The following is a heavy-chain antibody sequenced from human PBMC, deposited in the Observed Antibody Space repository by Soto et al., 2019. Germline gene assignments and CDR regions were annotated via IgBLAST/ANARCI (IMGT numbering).Heavy chain of an antibody. D-gene: IGHD6-19*01. V-gene: IGHV1-46*03. J-gene: IGHJ3*02. Sequence: QVQLVQSGAEVKKPGASVKISCEASGYSFTSQYVHWVRQAPGQGLEWMGIINPNGGSTTYAQKFQGRDPTPRDTSTGTGYMEPGSLKSGVTAVYYWAREQWRRRGGGGTEPLDIWGQGTMVTVAS. CDR2: INPNGGST. CDR1: GYSFTSQY. CDR3: AREQWRRRGGGGTEPLDI.